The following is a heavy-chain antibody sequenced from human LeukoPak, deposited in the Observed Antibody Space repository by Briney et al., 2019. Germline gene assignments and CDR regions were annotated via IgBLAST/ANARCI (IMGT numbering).Heavy chain of an antibody. CDR2: IYPGDSDT. Sequence: GESLKISCKGSGYSFTSYWIGWVRQMPGKGLEWMGIIYPGDSDTRYSPSFQGQVTISADKPISTAYLQWSSLKASDTAMYYCARVRYFDSTIPKSYAFDIWGQGTMVTVSS. CDR1: GYSFTSYW. CDR3: ARVRYFDSTIPKSYAFDI. J-gene: IGHJ3*02. D-gene: IGHD3-9*01. V-gene: IGHV5-51*04.